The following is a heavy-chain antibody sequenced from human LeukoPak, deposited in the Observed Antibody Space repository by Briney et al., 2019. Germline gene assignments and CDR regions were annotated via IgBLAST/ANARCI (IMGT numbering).Heavy chain of an antibody. V-gene: IGHV3-30*09. J-gene: IGHJ4*02. CDR3: ARVVVAGTGGHGYFDY. D-gene: IGHD6-19*01. Sequence: GGSLRLSCAASGFTFSRYAMHWVRQAPGKGLEWVAVISYDGSNRYYADSVKGRFGISRDNSKSTLYLQMNSLRAEDTAVYYCARVVVAGTGGHGYFDYWGQGTLVTVSS. CDR1: GFTFSRYA. CDR2: ISYDGSNR.